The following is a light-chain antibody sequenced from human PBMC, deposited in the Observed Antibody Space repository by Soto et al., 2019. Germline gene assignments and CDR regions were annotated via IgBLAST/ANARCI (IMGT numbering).Light chain of an antibody. V-gene: IGKV1-13*02. J-gene: IGKJ4*01. Sequence: IQLSQSPSTLSASVGDRVTITCRASQGIGTALAWYHQRPGNSPDLLVYDASTLQSGVPSRFSGSGSETDFSLTISGLQPEDFGHYYCQQFNTKPLTFGGGTRVEIK. CDR2: DAS. CDR3: QQFNTKPLT. CDR1: QGIGTA.